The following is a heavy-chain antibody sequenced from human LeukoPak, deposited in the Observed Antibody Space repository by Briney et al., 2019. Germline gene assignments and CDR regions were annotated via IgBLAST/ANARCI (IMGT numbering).Heavy chain of an antibody. V-gene: IGHV1-2*02. J-gene: IGHJ4*02. D-gene: IGHD2-2*02. Sequence: ASVKVPCKASGYTFAGYYMHWVRQAPGQGLEWMGWINPNSGGTNYAQKFQGRVTMTRDTSISTAYMELSRLRSDDTAVYYCARDIVVVPAAIEGGTFDYWGQGTLVTVSS. CDR1: GYTFAGYY. CDR2: INPNSGGT. CDR3: ARDIVVVPAAIEGGTFDY.